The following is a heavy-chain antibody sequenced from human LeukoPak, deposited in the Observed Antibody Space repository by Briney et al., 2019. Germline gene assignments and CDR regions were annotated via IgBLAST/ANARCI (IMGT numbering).Heavy chain of an antibody. CDR2: INHSGST. V-gene: IGHV4-34*01. J-gene: IGHJ4*02. CDR3: ARDGGRWLQWYTFDY. Sequence: SETLSLTCAVYGGSFSGYYWSWIRQPPGKGLEWIGEINHSGSTNYNPSLKSRVTISVDTSKNQFSLKLSSVTAADTAVYYCARDGGRWLQWYTFDYWGQGTLVTVSS. CDR1: GGSFSGYY. D-gene: IGHD5-24*01.